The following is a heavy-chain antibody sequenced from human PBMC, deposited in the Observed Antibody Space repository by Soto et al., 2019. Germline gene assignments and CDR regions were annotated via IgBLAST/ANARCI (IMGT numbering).Heavy chain of an antibody. J-gene: IGHJ5*02. Sequence: EVQLVESGGGLVQPGGSLRLSCAASGFSFSSYWMHWVRQVPGKGLVWVSSINSDGSTTTYADSVEGRFTISRDNAKNTLYLQMNSLRVEDTAVYYCARVLTGSYNWFDPWGQGTLVTVSS. V-gene: IGHV3-74*01. D-gene: IGHD1-26*01. CDR1: GFSFSSYW. CDR3: ARVLTGSYNWFDP. CDR2: INSDGSTT.